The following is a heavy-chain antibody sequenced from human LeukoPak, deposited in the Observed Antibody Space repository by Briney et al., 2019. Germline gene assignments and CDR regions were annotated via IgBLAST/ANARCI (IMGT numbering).Heavy chain of an antibody. J-gene: IGHJ4*02. CDR2: ISSSSSYT. CDR3: ARVDITMVRGVITSFDY. Sequence: GGSLRLSCAASGFTFSSYAMSWVRQAPGKGLEWVSYISSSSSYTNYADSVKGRFTISRDNAKNSLYLQMNSLRAEDTAVYYCARVDITMVRGVITSFDYWGQGTLVTVSS. V-gene: IGHV3-21*05. CDR1: GFTFSSYA. D-gene: IGHD3-10*01.